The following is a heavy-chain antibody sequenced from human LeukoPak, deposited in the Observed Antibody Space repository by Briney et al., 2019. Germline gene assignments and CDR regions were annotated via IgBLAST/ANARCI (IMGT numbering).Heavy chain of an antibody. J-gene: IGHJ4*02. CDR1: GFTFSSYG. CDR2: ISGSGGST. Sequence: GGSLRLSCAASGFTFSSYGMSWVRQAPGKGLEWVSAISGSGGSTYYADSVKGRFTISRDNSKNTLYLQMDSLRAEDTAVYYCAKDSTHYRVWDDYDSAGLTYWGQGTLVTVSS. CDR3: AKDSTHYRVWDDYDSAGLTY. V-gene: IGHV3-23*01. D-gene: IGHD3-22*01.